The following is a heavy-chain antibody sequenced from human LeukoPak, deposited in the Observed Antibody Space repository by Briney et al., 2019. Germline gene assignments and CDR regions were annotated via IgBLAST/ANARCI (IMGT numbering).Heavy chain of an antibody. Sequence: SETLSLTCAVYGGSSSGYYWSWIRQPPGKGLEWIGEIYHSGSTNYNPSLKSRVTISIDMSKKQFSLNLSSVTAADTAVYFCARGLSSGWVDYWGQGTLVTVSS. V-gene: IGHV4-34*01. CDR3: ARGLSSGWVDY. CDR1: GGSSSGYY. CDR2: IYHSGST. D-gene: IGHD6-19*01. J-gene: IGHJ4*02.